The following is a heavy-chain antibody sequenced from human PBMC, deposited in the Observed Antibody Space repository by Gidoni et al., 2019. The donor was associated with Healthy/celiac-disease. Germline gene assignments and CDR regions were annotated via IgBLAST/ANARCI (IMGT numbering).Heavy chain of an antibody. Sequence: EVQLLGSGGGLVQPGGSLRLSCSASGFPFISCAMSLVRQVQGKGLEWVSAISGSGGSTYYAYSVKGRFTISRDNSKNTLYLQMNSLRAEDTAVYYCAKDQVGDYGDYNHYYYYGMDVWGQGTTVTVSS. J-gene: IGHJ6*02. CDR2: ISGSGGST. CDR1: GFPFISCA. D-gene: IGHD4-17*01. V-gene: IGHV3-23*01. CDR3: AKDQVGDYGDYNHYYYYGMDV.